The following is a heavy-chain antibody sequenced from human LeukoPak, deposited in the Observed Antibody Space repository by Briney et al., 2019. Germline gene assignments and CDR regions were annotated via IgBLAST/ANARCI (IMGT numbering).Heavy chain of an antibody. CDR3: ARLHALGAEEFDP. CDR1: GGSITGHY. D-gene: IGHD3-16*01. CDR2: IHYTGST. V-gene: IGHV4-59*11. Sequence: SETLSLTCTVSGGSITGHYWSWIRQPPGKGLEWIGYIHYTGSTNYNPSLNSRITMSVDTPNNQFSLRLTSVTATDTAVYYCARLHALGAEEFDPWGQGALVTASS. J-gene: IGHJ5*02.